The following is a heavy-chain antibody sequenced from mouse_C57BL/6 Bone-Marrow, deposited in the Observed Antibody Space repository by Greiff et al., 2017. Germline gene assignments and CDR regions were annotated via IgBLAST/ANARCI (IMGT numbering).Heavy chain of an antibody. CDR1: GFSLSTFGMG. D-gene: IGHD1-1*01. V-gene: IGHV8-8*01. CDR3: ARMEFEYYGSSEYFDV. CDR2: IWWDDDK. Sequence: QVTLKVSGPGILQPSQTLSLTCSFSGFSLSTFGMGVGWIRQPSGKGLEWLAHIWWDDDKYYNPALKSRLTISKDTSKNQVFLKIANVDTADTATYYCARMEFEYYGSSEYFDVWGTGTTVTVSS. J-gene: IGHJ1*03.